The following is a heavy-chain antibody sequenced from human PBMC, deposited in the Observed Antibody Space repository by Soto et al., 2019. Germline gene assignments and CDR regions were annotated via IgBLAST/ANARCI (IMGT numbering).Heavy chain of an antibody. Sequence: ASVKVSCKASGYTFTSYAMHWVRQAPGQRLEWMGWINAGNGNTKYSQKFQGRVTITRDTSASTAYMELSSLRSEDTAVYYCASGWYYYGSGSYLPWANWFDPWGQGTLVTVSS. V-gene: IGHV1-3*01. D-gene: IGHD3-10*01. CDR1: GYTFTSYA. J-gene: IGHJ5*02. CDR2: INAGNGNT. CDR3: ASGWYYYGSGSYLPWANWFDP.